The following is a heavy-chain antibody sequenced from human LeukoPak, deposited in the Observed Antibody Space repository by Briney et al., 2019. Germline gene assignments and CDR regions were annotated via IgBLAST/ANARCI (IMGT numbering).Heavy chain of an antibody. D-gene: IGHD1-26*01. CDR3: ATDGAGGSLDY. V-gene: IGHV3-74*01. J-gene: IGHJ4*02. CDR2: INSDGSST. CDR1: GFTFHNYG. Sequence: GGSLRLSCAASGFTFHNYGMIWVRQAPGKGLVWVSRINSDGSSTSYADSVKGRFTISRDNPKNTLYLQMNSLRAEDMAVYYCATDGAGGSLDYWGQGTLVTVSS.